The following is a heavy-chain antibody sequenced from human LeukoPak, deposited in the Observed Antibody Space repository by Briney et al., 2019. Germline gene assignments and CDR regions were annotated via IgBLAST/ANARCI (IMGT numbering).Heavy chain of an antibody. D-gene: IGHD3-16*02. CDR3: ARVIVYSTYYYYYYMDV. Sequence: SETLSLTCTVSGGSISSYYWSWLRQPPGKGLQWIGYIYYSGSTNYDPSLKSRVTISVDTSKNQFSLKLSSVTAADTAVYYCARVIVYSTYYYYYYMDVWGKGTTVTVSS. CDR2: IYYSGST. CDR1: GGSISSYY. J-gene: IGHJ6*03. V-gene: IGHV4-59*01.